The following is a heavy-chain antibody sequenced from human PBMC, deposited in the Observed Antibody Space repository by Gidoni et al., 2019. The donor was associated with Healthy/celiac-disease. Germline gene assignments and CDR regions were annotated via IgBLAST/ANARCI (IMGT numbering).Heavy chain of an antibody. D-gene: IGHD5-18*01. V-gene: IGHV1-8*01. CDR3: ARGSGIQLWTYLDY. CDR1: GYTFTSYD. J-gene: IGHJ4*02. Sequence: QVQLAQSGAEVKKPGASVKVSCKAYGYTFTSYDINWVRQAAGQGLEWMGRMNPNSGNPDYAQEFQGRVTMTRNTSISTAYMELSSLRSEDAAVYYCARGSGIQLWTYLDYWGQGTLVTVS. CDR2: MNPNSGNP.